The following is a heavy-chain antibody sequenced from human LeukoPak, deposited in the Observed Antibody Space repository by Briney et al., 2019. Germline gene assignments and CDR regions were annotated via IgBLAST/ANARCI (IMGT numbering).Heavy chain of an antibody. J-gene: IGHJ4*02. V-gene: IGHV4-34*01. CDR3: ARGNGWYDDY. CDR1: GGSFSGYY. D-gene: IGHD6-19*01. Sequence: SETLSLTCAVYGGSFSGYYWSWIRQPPGKGLEWIGEINHSGSTNYNPSLKSRVTISVDTSKNQFSLKLNSVTAADTAVYYCARGNGWYDDYWGQGTLVTVSS. CDR2: INHSGST.